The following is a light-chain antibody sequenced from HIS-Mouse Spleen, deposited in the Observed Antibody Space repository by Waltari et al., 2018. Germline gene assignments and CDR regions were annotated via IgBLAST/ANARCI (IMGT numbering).Light chain of an antibody. J-gene: IGKJ3*01. CDR1: QGISSA. CDR2: DAS. V-gene: IGKV1-13*02. CDR3: QQFNSYPIFT. Sequence: AIQLTQSPSSLSASVGDRLTITCRASQGISSALAWYQQKPGKAPKLLIYDASSLESGVPSRFSGSGSGTDFTLTISSLQPEDFATYYCQQFNSYPIFTFGPGTKVDIK.